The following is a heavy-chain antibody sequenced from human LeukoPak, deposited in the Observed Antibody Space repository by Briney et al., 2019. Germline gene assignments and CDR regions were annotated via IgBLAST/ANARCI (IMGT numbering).Heavy chain of an antibody. CDR2: ISAYNGNT. D-gene: IGHD3-22*01. J-gene: IGHJ4*02. CDR1: GYTFTSYG. V-gene: IGHV1-18*01. CDR3: ARAVVEVQFDY. Sequence: ASVTVSCKASGYTFTSYGISWVRQAPGQGLEWMGWISAYNGNTNYAQKLQGRVTTTTDTSTSTAYMELRSLRSDDTAVYYCARAVVEVQFDYWGQGTLVTVSS.